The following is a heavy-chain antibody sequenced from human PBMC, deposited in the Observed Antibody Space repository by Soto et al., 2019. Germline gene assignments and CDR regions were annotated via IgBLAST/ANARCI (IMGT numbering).Heavy chain of an antibody. J-gene: IGHJ4*02. CDR1: GFTFSSYW. CDR2: IKQDGSEK. Sequence: EVQLVESGGGLVQPGGSLRLSCAASGFTFSSYWMSWVRQAPGKGLEWVANIKQDGSEKYYVDSVKGRFTISRDNAKNSLYLQMNSLRAEDTAVYYCARDTSRCADYGDYRAYYFDYWGQGTLVTVSS. D-gene: IGHD4-17*01. V-gene: IGHV3-7*01. CDR3: ARDTSRCADYGDYRAYYFDY.